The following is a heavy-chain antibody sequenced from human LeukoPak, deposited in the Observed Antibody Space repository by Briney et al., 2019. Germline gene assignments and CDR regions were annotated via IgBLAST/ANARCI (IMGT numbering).Heavy chain of an antibody. D-gene: IGHD3-22*01. J-gene: IGHJ4*02. CDR3: ARGRFYDSSGSDFDF. V-gene: IGHV3-13*01. Sequence: GGSLRLSCAASGFTFRSYDMHWVRHPTGKGLEWVSAIGTAGDTFYPGSVKGQFTISREADKNSLYLQMNSLRAGDTAVYYCARGRFYDSSGSDFDFWGQGTLVTVSS. CDR1: GFTFRSYD. CDR2: IGTAGDT.